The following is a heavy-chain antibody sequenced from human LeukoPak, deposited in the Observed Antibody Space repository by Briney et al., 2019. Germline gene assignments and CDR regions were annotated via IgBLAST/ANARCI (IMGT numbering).Heavy chain of an antibody. Sequence: SETLSLTCTVSGGSISSSTYYWGWIRQPPGKGLEWIGSIYNSGSTYYNPSLKSRVTISVDTSKNQFSLKLSSVTAADTAVYYCARNSWLQHCDYWGQGALVTVSS. CDR1: GGSISSSTYY. CDR3: ARNSWLQHCDY. CDR2: IYNSGST. J-gene: IGHJ4*02. V-gene: IGHV4-39*01. D-gene: IGHD5-24*01.